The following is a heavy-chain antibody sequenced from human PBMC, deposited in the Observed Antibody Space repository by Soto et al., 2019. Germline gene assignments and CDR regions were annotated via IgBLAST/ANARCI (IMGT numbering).Heavy chain of an antibody. J-gene: IGHJ6*02. D-gene: IGHD3-22*01. CDR2: INPNSGGT. CDR3: ARDHSSGYYYVKGGYYYGMDV. Sequence: ASLKVSCKASGYTFTGYYMHWVRQAPGQGLEWMGWINPNSGGTNYAQKFQGRVTMTRDTSISTAYMELSRLRSDDTAVYYCARDHSSGYYYVKGGYYYGMDVWGQGTTVTVSS. CDR1: GYTFTGYY. V-gene: IGHV1-2*02.